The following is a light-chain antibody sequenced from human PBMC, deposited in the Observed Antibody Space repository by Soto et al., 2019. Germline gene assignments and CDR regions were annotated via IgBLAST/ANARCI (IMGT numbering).Light chain of an antibody. CDR3: QSHDSSLNSWV. V-gene: IGLV1-40*01. J-gene: IGLJ3*02. CDR1: SYNIGAGYD. Sequence: QSVPTQPPSMSGAPGQRVTISCTGSSYNIGAGYDVHWYQLLPGTAPKLLIYGNTNRPSGVPDRFSGSKSGTSASLAITGLRAEDEADYYCQSHDSSLNSWVFGGGTKLTVL. CDR2: GNT.